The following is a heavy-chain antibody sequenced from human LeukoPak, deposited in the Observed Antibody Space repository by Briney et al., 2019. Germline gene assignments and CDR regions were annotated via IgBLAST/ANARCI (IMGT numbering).Heavy chain of an antibody. CDR2: IYPDDSDT. V-gene: IGHV5-51*01. CDR3: ARQRPSFGVVIYDAFDI. Sequence: GESLKISCKGSGYSFTTYWIGWVRQMPGKGLEWMGIIYPDDSDTRYSPSFQGQVTISADKSISTAYLQWSSLKASDTAMYYCARQRPSFGVVIYDAFDIWGQGTMVTVSS. CDR1: GYSFTTYW. J-gene: IGHJ3*02. D-gene: IGHD3-3*01.